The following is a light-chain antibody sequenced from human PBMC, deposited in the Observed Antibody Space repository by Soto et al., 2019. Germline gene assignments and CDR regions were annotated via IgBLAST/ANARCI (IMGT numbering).Light chain of an antibody. CDR1: SSDLTYNS. CDR2: DVS. J-gene: IGLJ1*01. V-gene: IGLV2-14*01. CDR3: SSSTPTRGLV. Sequence: QSARTQPASVSGSLGQSISISCTEDSSDLTYNSVSWYQHHPHKAPKLIIYDVSYRPSGVSTRFSGSQSAGSASLTISGLQAEDEADYYCSSSTPTRGLVFGSGSKVTVL.